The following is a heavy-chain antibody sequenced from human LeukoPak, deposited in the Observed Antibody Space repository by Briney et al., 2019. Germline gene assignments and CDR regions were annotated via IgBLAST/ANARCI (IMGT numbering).Heavy chain of an antibody. Sequence: GGSLRLSCAASGFTFSSYAMSWVRQAPGKGLEWVSAISGSGGSTYYADSVKSRFTISRDNSKNTLYLQMNSLRAEDTAVYYCAKDTEYSSSSGAFDIWGQGTMVTVSS. J-gene: IGHJ3*02. V-gene: IGHV3-23*01. CDR1: GFTFSSYA. CDR3: AKDTEYSSSSGAFDI. CDR2: ISGSGGST. D-gene: IGHD6-6*01.